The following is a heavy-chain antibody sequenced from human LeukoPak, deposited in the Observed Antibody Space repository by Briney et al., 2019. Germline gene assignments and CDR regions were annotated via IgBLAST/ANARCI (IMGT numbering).Heavy chain of an antibody. Sequence: GESLQISCKGSGYSFTSYWIGWVRQMPGKGLGWMGIIYPGDSDTRYIPSFQGQVTISADKSICTAYLQWSGLKASDTAMYYCARGHGWVTYYFYYWGQGSLVTVS. V-gene: IGHV5-51*01. CDR3: ARGHGWVTYYFYY. D-gene: IGHD3-16*01. CDR2: IYPGDSDT. CDR1: GYSFTSYW. J-gene: IGHJ4*02.